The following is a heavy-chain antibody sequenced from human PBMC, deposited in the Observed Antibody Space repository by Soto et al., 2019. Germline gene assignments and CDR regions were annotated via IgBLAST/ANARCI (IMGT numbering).Heavy chain of an antibody. CDR2: IYYSGST. Sequence: SETLSLTCTVSGGSISSYYWSWIRQPPRKGLEWIGYIYYSGSTNYNPSLKSRVTISVDTSKNQFSLKLSSVTAADTAVYYCARDHRDYYGSGSYYNGNWFDPWGQGTLVTVSS. CDR1: GGSISSYY. D-gene: IGHD3-10*01. CDR3: ARDHRDYYGSGSYYNGNWFDP. J-gene: IGHJ5*02. V-gene: IGHV4-59*01.